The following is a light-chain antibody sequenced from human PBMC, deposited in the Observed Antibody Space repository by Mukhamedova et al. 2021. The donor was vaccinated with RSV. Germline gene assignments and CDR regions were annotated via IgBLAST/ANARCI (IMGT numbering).Light chain of an antibody. CDR2: EVS. Sequence: WYQRRVHGKAPKLLIYEVSSLEAGVPSRFSGSGSGTDFAFTISSLQPDDTATYYCQQYANLPLTFGGGTKVEI. CDR3: QQYANLPLT. J-gene: IGKJ4*01. V-gene: IGKV1-33*01.